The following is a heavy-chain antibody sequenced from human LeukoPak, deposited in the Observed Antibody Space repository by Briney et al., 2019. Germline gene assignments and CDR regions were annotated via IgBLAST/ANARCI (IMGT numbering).Heavy chain of an antibody. V-gene: IGHV3-33*01. CDR3: ARDRGNDYFDS. Sequence: GGSLRLSCVVSGVSLSSHGMHWVRQAPGKRLEWLTFTWSDGRSEYYADSVKGRFSVSRDNSKNTVYLQIDSLRVEDTAVYYCARDRGNDYFDSWGQGTLVTDSS. J-gene: IGHJ4*02. CDR1: GVSLSSHG. CDR2: TWSDGRSE.